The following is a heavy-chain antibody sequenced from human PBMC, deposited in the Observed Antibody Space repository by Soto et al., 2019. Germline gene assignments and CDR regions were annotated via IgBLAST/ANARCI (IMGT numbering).Heavy chain of an antibody. Sequence: GGSLRLSCAASGFTFRSYGMHWVRQAPGKVLEWVAVIWYDGSNKYYADSVKGRFTISRDNSKNTLYLQMNSLRAEDTAVYYCARGSYYDFWSGYPHRQDVWGQGTTVTVSS. CDR2: IWYDGSNK. CDR1: GFTFRSYG. CDR3: ARGSYYDFWSGYPHRQDV. V-gene: IGHV3-33*01. J-gene: IGHJ6*02. D-gene: IGHD3-3*01.